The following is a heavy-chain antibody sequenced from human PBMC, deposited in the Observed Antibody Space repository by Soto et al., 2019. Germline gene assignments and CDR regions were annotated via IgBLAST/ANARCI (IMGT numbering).Heavy chain of an antibody. CDR3: AKTRSIEVVVPAAGGGGMVAAAGPHYYYYYYGMDG. J-gene: IGHJ6*02. D-gene: IGHD2-2*01. CDR2: ISGSGGST. CDR1: GCPFISHA. Sequence: LRLSWASAGCPFISHAMILIRKDHGKGLEWVSAISGSGGSTYYADSVKGRFTISRDNSKNTLYLQMNSLRAEDTAVYYCAKTRSIEVVVPAAGGGGMVAAAGPHYYYYYYGMDGWGQGTSVTVS. V-gene: IGHV3-23*01.